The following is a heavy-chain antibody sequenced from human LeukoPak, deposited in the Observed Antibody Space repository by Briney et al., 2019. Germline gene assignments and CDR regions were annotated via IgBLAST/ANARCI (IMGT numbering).Heavy chain of an antibody. V-gene: IGHV1-69*13. CDR2: IIPIFGTA. J-gene: IGHJ4*02. Sequence: SVKVSCKASGGTFSSYAISWVRQAPGQGLEWMGGIIPIFGTANYAQKFQGRVTITADESTSTAYMELSSLRSEDTAVYYCARAIGPYCSGGSRYSFDYWGQGTLVTVSS. CDR1: GGTFSSYA. D-gene: IGHD2-15*01. CDR3: ARAIGPYCSGGSRYSFDY.